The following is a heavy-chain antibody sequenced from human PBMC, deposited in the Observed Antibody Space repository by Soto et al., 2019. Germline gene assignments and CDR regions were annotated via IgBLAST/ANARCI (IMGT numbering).Heavy chain of an antibody. J-gene: IGHJ3*02. D-gene: IGHD3-10*01. V-gene: IGHV3-23*01. CDR3: AKDIGQLGEESAFAI. CDR2: ISGSGGST. Sequence: EVQLLESGGGLVQPGGSLRLSCAASGFTFGSYAMSWVRQAPGKGLEWVSAISGSGGSTYYADSLKGRFTISRDNSKNTLYLQMNSRRAEDTAVYYCAKDIGQLGEESAFAIWGQGTMVTVSS. CDR1: GFTFGSYA.